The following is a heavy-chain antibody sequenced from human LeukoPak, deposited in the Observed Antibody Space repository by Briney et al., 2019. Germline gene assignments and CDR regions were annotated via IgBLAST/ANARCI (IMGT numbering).Heavy chain of an antibody. CDR3: ARDRYYYDSSGNYRYWYFDL. J-gene: IGHJ2*01. CDR1: GFTVSSNY. CDR2: IYSGGST. D-gene: IGHD3-22*01. V-gene: IGHV3-66*02. Sequence: GGSLRLSCAASGFTVSSNYMSWVRQAPGKGLEWVSVIYSGGSTYYADSVKGRFTISRDNSKNTLYLQMNSLRAEDTAVYYCARDRYYYDSSGNYRYWYFDLWGRGTLVTVSS.